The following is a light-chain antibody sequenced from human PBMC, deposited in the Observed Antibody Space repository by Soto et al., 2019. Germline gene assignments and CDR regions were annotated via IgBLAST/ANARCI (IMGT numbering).Light chain of an antibody. CDR2: EVS. Sequence: QSALTQPATVSGSPRQSLTISCTGTSSDVGVYNYVSWYQQHPGKAPKLMIYEVSNRPSGVSNRFSGSKSGNTASLTISGLQAEDEGDYYCQSYDSSLTGSYAFGTGTKLTVL. V-gene: IGLV2-14*01. J-gene: IGLJ1*01. CDR3: QSYDSSLTGSYA. CDR1: SSDVGVYNY.